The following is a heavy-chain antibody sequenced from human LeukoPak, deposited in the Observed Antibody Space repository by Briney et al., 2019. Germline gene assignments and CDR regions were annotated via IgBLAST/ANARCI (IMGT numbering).Heavy chain of an antibody. J-gene: IGHJ5*02. V-gene: IGHV4-61*02. CDR3: ARRPRSIAAAPSWFDP. D-gene: IGHD6-13*01. CDR2: IYTSGST. Sequence: SETLSLTCTVSGGSISSGSYYWSWTRQPAGKGLEWIGRIYTSGSTNYNPSLKSRVTISVDKSKNQFSLKLSSVTAADTAVYYCARRPRSIAAAPSWFDPWGQGTLVTVSS. CDR1: GGSISSGSYY.